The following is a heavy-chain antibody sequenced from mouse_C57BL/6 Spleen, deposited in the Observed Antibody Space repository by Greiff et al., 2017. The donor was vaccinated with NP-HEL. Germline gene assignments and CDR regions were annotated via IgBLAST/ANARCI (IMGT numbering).Heavy chain of an antibody. CDR2: IHPSDSDT. Sequence: QVQLQQPGAELVKPGASVKVSCKASGYTFTSYWMHWVKQRPGQGLEWIGRIHPSDSDTNSNQKFKGKATLTVDKSSSTSAMHISSLTSEDSAVYYCSITFTTVVESFAYWGQGTLVTVSA. V-gene: IGHV1-74*01. D-gene: IGHD1-1*01. J-gene: IGHJ3*01. CDR1: GYTFTSYW. CDR3: SITFTTVVESFAY.